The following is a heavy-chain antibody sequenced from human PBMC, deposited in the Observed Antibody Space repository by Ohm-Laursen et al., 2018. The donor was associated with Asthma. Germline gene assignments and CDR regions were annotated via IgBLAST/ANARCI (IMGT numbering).Heavy chain of an antibody. J-gene: IGHJ5*02. Sequence: TLSLTCSVSGGSISSGGYPWSWIRQHPGKGLEWIGYIYYSGSTYYNPSLKSRVTISVDTSKNQFSLKLSSVTAADTAVYYCARIIAAAGDPSFDPWGQGTLVTVSS. D-gene: IGHD6-13*01. CDR3: ARIIAAAGDPSFDP. CDR2: IYYSGST. V-gene: IGHV4-31*03. CDR1: GGSISSGGYP.